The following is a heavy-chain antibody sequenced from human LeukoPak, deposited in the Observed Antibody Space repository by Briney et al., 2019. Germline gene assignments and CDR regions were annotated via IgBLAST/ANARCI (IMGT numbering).Heavy chain of an antibody. CDR3: ARSNWFDP. V-gene: IGHV3-30*03. CDR1: GFTFSSYG. CDR2: ISHEGTHI. Sequence: PGRSLRLSCAASGFTFSSYGMHWVRQAPGKGLEWVAAISHEGTHIYYADSVKGRFTISRDNAKNSLYLQMNSLRAEDTAVYYCARSNWFDPWGQGTLVTVSS. J-gene: IGHJ5*02.